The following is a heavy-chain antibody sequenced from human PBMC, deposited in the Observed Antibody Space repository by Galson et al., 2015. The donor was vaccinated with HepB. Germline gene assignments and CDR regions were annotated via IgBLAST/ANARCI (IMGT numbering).Heavy chain of an antibody. CDR1: GGTFSSYA. J-gene: IGHJ3*02. D-gene: IGHD5-24*01. CDR3: ARVEDGHDAFDI. CDR2: IIPILGIA. Sequence: SVKVSCKASGGTFSSYAISWVRQAPGQGLEWMGRIIPILGIANYAQKFQGRVTITADKSTSTAYMELSSLRSEDTAVYYCARVEDGHDAFDIWGQGTMVTVSS. V-gene: IGHV1-69*04.